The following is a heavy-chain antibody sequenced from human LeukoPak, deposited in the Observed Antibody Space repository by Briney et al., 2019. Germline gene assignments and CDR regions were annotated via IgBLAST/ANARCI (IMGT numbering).Heavy chain of an antibody. CDR2: ISGSGGST. D-gene: IGHD3-10*01. CDR3: AKDRGIISDY. V-gene: IGHV3-23*01. CDR1: GFTFSSSA. J-gene: IGHJ4*02. Sequence: GGSLRLSCAASGFTFSSSAMNWVRQAPGKGLEWVSAISGSGGSTYYADSVKGRFTISRDNSRNTLYLQMNSLRAEDTAVYYCAKDRGIISDYWGQGTLVTVSS.